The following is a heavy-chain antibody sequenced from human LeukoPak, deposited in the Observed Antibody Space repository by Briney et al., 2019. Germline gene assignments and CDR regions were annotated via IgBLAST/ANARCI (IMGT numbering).Heavy chain of an antibody. V-gene: IGHV1-18*01. CDR1: GYTFTSYG. CDR3: ARERKYYGSGSYYPFY. CDR2: ISAYNGNT. Sequence: ASVKVSCKASGYTFTSYGISWVRQAPGQGLEWMGWISAYNGNTNYAQKLQGRVTMTTDTSTSTAYMELRSLRSDDTAVYYCARERKYYGSGSYYPFYWGQGTLVTVSS. D-gene: IGHD3-10*01. J-gene: IGHJ4*02.